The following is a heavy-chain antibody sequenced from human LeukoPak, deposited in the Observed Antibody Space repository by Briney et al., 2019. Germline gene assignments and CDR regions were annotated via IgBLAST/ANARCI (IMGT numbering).Heavy chain of an antibody. J-gene: IGHJ4*02. CDR2: IIPIFGTA. V-gene: IGHV1-69*06. CDR1: GGTFSSYA. D-gene: IGHD3-10*01. Sequence: GASVKVSCKASGGTFSSYAISWVRQAPGQGLEWMGGIIPIFGTANYAQKFQGRVTMTGDTSSSTVYMELSSLRSEDTAVYYCARGRGASGSYYNWFDYWGQGTLVTVSS. CDR3: ARGRGASGSYYNWFDY.